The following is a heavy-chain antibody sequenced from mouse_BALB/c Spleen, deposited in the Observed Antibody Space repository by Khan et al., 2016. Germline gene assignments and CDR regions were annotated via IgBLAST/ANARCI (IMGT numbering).Heavy chain of an antibody. D-gene: IGHD1-1*01. CDR1: GFSITSDYS. CDR3: ARYYCGRAPWFAY. Sequence: EVQLQESGPDLVKPSQSLSLTCTVTGFSITSDYSWHWIRQFPGNKLEWMGYIHYSGSTNYNPSLKSRISITRDTSKNQFFLQLNSVTTEDTATFYCARYYCGRAPWFAYWGQGTLVTVSA. CDR2: IHYSGST. V-gene: IGHV3-1*02. J-gene: IGHJ3*01.